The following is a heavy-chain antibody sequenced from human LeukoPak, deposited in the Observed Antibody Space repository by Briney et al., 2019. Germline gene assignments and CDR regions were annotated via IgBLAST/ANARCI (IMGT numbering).Heavy chain of an antibody. V-gene: IGHV3-21*01. J-gene: IGHJ5*02. CDR3: AREGILSGWFDP. Sequence: PGGSLRLSCAASGFTFSSYSMNWVRQAPGKGLEWVSSISSSSSSYIYYADSVKGRFTISRDNAKNSLYLQMNSLRAEDTAVYYCAREGILSGWFDPWGQGTLVTVSS. CDR1: GFTFSSYS. CDR2: ISSSSSSYI.